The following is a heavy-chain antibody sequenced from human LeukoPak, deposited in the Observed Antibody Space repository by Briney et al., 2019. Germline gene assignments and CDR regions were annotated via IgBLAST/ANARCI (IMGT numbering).Heavy chain of an antibody. D-gene: IGHD6-13*01. J-gene: IGHJ4*02. CDR1: RFTISSYA. V-gene: IGHV3-23*01. CDR2: ISGSSGST. CDR3: ARDWAAAAPDY. Sequence: PGGSLRLSCAASRFTISSYAMSWVRQAPGKGLEWVSGISGSSGSTYYADSVKGRFTIARDKSKNTVYLQMNSLRAEDTAVYYCARDWAAAAPDYWGQGTLVTVSS.